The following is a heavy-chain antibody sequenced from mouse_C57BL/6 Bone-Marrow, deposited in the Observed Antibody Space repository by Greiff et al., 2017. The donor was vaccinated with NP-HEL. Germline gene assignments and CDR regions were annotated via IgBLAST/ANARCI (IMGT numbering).Heavy chain of an antibody. J-gene: IGHJ2*01. V-gene: IGHV1-64*01. CDR3: ARIGGY. CDR2: IHPNSGST. Sequence: QVQLQQPGAELVKPGASVKLSCKATGYNFTSYWMHWVKQRPGQGLEWIGMIHPNSGSTNYNEKFKSKATLTVDKSSRTAYMPLSSRTSEDSAVYYCARIGGYWGQGTTLTVSS. CDR1: GYNFTSYW.